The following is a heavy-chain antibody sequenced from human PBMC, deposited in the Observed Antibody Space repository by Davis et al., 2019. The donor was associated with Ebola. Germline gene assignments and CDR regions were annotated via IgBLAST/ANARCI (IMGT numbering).Heavy chain of an antibody. D-gene: IGHD3-9*01. CDR3: ARWGRLVYYGMDV. V-gene: IGHV5-51*01. Sequence: GESLKISCQGSGYSFTSYWIGWVRQMPGKGLEWMGIIYPGDSDTRYSPSFQGQVTISADKSISTAYLQWSSLKASDTAMYYCARWGRLVYYGMDVWGQGTTVTVSS. J-gene: IGHJ6*02. CDR2: IYPGDSDT. CDR1: GYSFTSYW.